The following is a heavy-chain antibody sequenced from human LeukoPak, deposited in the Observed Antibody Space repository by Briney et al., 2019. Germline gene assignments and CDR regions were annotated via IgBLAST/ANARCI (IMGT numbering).Heavy chain of an antibody. J-gene: IGHJ3*02. D-gene: IGHD3/OR15-3a*01. V-gene: IGHV3-74*01. Sequence: GGSLRLSCAASGFTLSTYWMHWVRQAPGKGLLWVSRINSDGSSTYYADSVKGRFTTSRDNAKNALHLQMNSLTAEDTAVYYCVLDLFSSFAFDIWGQGTMVTVSS. CDR2: INSDGSST. CDR3: VLDLFSSFAFDI. CDR1: GFTLSTYW.